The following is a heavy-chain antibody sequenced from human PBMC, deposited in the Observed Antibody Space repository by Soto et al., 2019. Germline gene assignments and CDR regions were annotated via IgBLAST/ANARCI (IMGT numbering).Heavy chain of an antibody. J-gene: IGHJ4*02. CDR2: ISSSSSYI. Sequence: GGSLRLSCAASGFTFSSYSMNWVRQAPGKGLEWVSSISSSSSYIYYADSVKGRFTISRDNAKNSLYLQMNSLRAEDTAVYYCARDQRRPQQLVGGFDYWGQGTLVTVSS. D-gene: IGHD6-13*01. V-gene: IGHV3-21*01. CDR1: GFTFSSYS. CDR3: ARDQRRPQQLVGGFDY.